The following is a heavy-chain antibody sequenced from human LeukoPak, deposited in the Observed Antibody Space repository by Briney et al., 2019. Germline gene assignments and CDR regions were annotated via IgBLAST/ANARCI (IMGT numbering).Heavy chain of an antibody. V-gene: IGHV4-34*01. Sequence: KPSETLSLTCAVYGGSFSGYYLSWIRQPPGKGLEWIGEINHSGSTNYNPSLKSRVTISVDTSKNQFSLKLSSVTAADTAVYYCARGPNVRRVVVPAAIGRDYCGQGTLVTVSS. CDR1: GGSFSGYY. CDR2: INHSGST. CDR3: ARGPNVRRVVVPAAIGRDY. J-gene: IGHJ4*02. D-gene: IGHD2-2*01.